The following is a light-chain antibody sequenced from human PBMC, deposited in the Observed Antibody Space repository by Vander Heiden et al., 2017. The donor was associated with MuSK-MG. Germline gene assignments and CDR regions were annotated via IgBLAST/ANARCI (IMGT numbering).Light chain of an antibody. CDR3: QQRSISIT. Sequence: EIVLTQSPATLSLSPGERATLSCRASQSVSSYLAWYQQKPGQAPRLLIYDASNRANGIPDRFSGSGSGTDFTLTSSSREPEDFAVYYWQQRSISITFGQGTLLEIK. CDR1: QSVSSY. CDR2: DAS. V-gene: IGKV3-11*01. J-gene: IGKJ5*01.